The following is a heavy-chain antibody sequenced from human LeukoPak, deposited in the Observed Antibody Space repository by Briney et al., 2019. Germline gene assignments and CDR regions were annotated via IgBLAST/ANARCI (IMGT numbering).Heavy chain of an antibody. CDR1: GYTFTGYY. CDR3: AREAYGDNYNLDY. D-gene: IGHD4-17*01. Sequence: GASVKVSCKASGYTFTGYYMHWVRQAPGQGLEWMGWINPNSGGTNYAQKFQGRVTMTRDTSISTAYMELSRLRSDDTAVYYCAREAYGDNYNLDYWGQGTLVTVSP. V-gene: IGHV1-2*02. J-gene: IGHJ4*02. CDR2: INPNSGGT.